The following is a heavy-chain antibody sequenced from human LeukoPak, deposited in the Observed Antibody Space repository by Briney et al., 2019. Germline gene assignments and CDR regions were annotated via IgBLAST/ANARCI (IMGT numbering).Heavy chain of an antibody. CDR1: AFTFSTYP. V-gene: IGHV3-30-3*01. J-gene: IGHJ4*02. CDR3: ARGSGSPAGY. D-gene: IGHD3-10*01. CDR2: ISKDGSNK. Sequence: SGGSLRLSCAASAFTFSTYPMHWVRQAPGKGLEWVAAISKDGSNKXXADSLKGRFTISRDNAKNSLYLQMNSLRAEDTAVYYCARGSGSPAGYWGQGTLVTVSS.